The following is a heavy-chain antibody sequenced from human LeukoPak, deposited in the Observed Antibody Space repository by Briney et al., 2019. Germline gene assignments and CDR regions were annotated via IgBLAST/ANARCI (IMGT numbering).Heavy chain of an antibody. CDR3: VRDWEQWLVRG. V-gene: IGHV3-53*01. CDR2: IYSGGST. D-gene: IGHD6-19*01. Sequence: GGSLRLSCAASGFTVSSNYMSWVRQAPGKGLEWVSVIYSGGSTFYADSVKVRFTISRDNAKNSLYLQMNSLRAEDTAVYYCVRDWEQWLVRGWGQGTLVTVSS. CDR1: GFTVSSNY. J-gene: IGHJ4*02.